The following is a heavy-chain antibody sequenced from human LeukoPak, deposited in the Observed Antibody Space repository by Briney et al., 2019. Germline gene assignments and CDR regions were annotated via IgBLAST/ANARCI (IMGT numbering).Heavy chain of an antibody. CDR2: IYYSGST. J-gene: IGHJ5*02. V-gene: IGHV4-39*07. D-gene: IGHD3-3*01. Sequence: SETLSLTCTVSGDSISSSSSYWGWIRQPPGEGLEWIGSIYYSGSTYYNTSLKSRVTISVDTSKNQFSLKLSSVTAADTAVYYCARDWERRVLRSTLQWFDPWGQGTLVTVSS. CDR3: ARDWERRVLRSTLQWFDP. CDR1: GDSISSSSSY.